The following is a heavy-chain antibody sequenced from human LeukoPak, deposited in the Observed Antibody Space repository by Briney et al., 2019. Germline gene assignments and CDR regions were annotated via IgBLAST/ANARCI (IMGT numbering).Heavy chain of an antibody. CDR2: ISSSRSAI. CDR1: GFTFSSYS. CDR3: ARTPYYDILTGSFYGMDV. Sequence: GGSLRLSCAASGFTFSSYSLDWVRQAPGKGLEWVSYISSSRSAIYYADSVKGRFTISRDNGKNSMYLQMNSLRAEDTAVYYCARTPYYDILTGSFYGMDVWGQGTTVTVSS. D-gene: IGHD3-9*01. J-gene: IGHJ6*02. V-gene: IGHV3-48*01.